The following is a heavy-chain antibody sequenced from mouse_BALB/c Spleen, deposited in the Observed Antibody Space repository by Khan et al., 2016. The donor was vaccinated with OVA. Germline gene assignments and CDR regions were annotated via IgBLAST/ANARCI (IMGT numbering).Heavy chain of an antibody. CDR2: INPSDGDT. V-gene: IGHV1S81*02. D-gene: IGHD2-1*01. Sequence: QVQLQQSGAELVKPGASVKLSCKASGYTFTSYYMYWVKQRPGQGLEWIGEINPSDGDTNFNEKFKSKATLTVDKSSSTVYMQLSSLTSEDSAVYYCTRSGYGTFAYWGQGTLVTDSA. CDR3: TRSGYGTFAY. CDR1: GYTFTSYY. J-gene: IGHJ3*01.